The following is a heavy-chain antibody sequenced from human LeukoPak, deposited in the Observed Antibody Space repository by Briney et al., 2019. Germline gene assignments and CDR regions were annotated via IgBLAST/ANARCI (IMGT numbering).Heavy chain of an antibody. Sequence: GRSLRLSCAASGFVFSTYGMHWVRQAPGKGLEWVAVIWDDGSNQYYVDSVKGRFTISRDNSKNTLYLQMNSLSAEDTAVYYCARDGGYHDSSGYYHSYYFDYWGQGTLVTVSS. CDR2: IWDDGSNQ. V-gene: IGHV3-33*01. D-gene: IGHD3-22*01. J-gene: IGHJ4*02. CDR1: GFVFSTYG. CDR3: ARDGGYHDSSGYYHSYYFDY.